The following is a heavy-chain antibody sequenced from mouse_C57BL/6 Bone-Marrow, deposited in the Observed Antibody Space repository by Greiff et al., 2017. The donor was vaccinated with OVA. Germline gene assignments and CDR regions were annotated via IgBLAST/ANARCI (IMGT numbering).Heavy chain of an antibody. J-gene: IGHJ3*01. CDR1: GYAFSSSW. Sequence: QVQLQQSGPELVKPGASVKISCKASGYAFSSSWMNWVKQRPGKGLEWIGRIYPGDGDTNYNGKFKGKATLTADKSSSTAYMQLRSLTSDDSAVYFCARRQGGGWFACWGPGTLFTVSA. CDR2: IYPGDGDT. CDR3: ARRQGGGWFAC. V-gene: IGHV1-82*01. D-gene: IGHD6-1*01.